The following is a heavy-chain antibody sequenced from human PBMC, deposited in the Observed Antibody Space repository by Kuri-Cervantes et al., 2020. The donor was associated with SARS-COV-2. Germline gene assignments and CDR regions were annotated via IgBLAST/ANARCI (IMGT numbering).Heavy chain of an antibody. Sequence: SVKVSXKASGGTFXSYAISWVRQAPGQGLEWMXGIIPIFGTANYAQKFQGRVTITADESTSTAYMELSSLRSEDTAVYYCARGYSSGLRRYDAFDIWGQGTMVTVSS. D-gene: IGHD6-19*01. V-gene: IGHV1-69*13. CDR3: ARGYSSGLRRYDAFDI. CDR1: GGTFXSYA. J-gene: IGHJ3*02. CDR2: IIPIFGTA.